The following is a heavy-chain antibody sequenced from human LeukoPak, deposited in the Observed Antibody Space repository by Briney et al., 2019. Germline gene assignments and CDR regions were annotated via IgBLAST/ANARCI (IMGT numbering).Heavy chain of an antibody. V-gene: IGHV3-23*01. CDR2: ISGSGGNT. J-gene: IGHJ4*02. CDR3: ARRTITAGGDCLDY. Sequence: GGSRRLSCAASGFTFSNYAMSWVRQAPGKGLEWLSVISGSGGNTHYADSVKGRLTISRDTSKNTLYLQIDSLTTDDTAIYYCARRTITAGGDCLDYWGQGTLITVSS. CDR1: GFTFSNYA. D-gene: IGHD2-21*02.